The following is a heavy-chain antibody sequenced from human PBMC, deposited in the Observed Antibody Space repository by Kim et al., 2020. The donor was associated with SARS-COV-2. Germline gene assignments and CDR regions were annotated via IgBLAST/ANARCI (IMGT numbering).Heavy chain of an antibody. Sequence: ASVKVSCKASGYTFTSYGISWVRQAPGQGLEWMGWISAYNGNTNYAQKLQGRVTMTTDTSTSTAYMELRSLRSDDTAVYYCARDHRQQPRGYFQHWGQGTLVTVSS. CDR3: ARDHRQQPRGYFQH. CDR2: ISAYNGNT. J-gene: IGHJ1*01. V-gene: IGHV1-18*01. CDR1: GYTFTSYG. D-gene: IGHD6-13*01.